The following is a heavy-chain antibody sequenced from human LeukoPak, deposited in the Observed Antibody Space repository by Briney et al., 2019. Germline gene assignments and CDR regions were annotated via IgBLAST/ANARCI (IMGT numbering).Heavy chain of an antibody. CDR2: ISAYSGDT. J-gene: IGHJ1*01. V-gene: IGHV1-18*01. CDR1: GYTFTNYG. CDR3: ARGRNQWLIPDGYLQE. Sequence: ASVKISCKASGYTFTNYGVNWVRQGPGQGLEWVGWISAYSGDTDYAQQFQGRVTMTTDSSTSTVYMEVRDLRSDDTAIYYCARGRNQWLIPDGYLQEWGQGTLVTVSS. D-gene: IGHD6-19*01.